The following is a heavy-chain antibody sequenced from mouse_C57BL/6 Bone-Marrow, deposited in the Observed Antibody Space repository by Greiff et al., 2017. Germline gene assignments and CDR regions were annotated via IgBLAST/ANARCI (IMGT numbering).Heavy chain of an antibody. Sequence: EVQLVESEGGLVQPGSSMKLSCTASGFTFRDYYMAWVRQVPEKGLEWVANINYDGSSTYYLDSLKSRFIISRDNAKNILYLQMSSLKSEDTATYYGARDGYYPYYAMDYWGQGTSVTVSS. J-gene: IGHJ4*01. V-gene: IGHV5-16*01. D-gene: IGHD2-3*01. CDR1: GFTFRDYY. CDR2: INYDGSST. CDR3: ARDGYYPYYAMDY.